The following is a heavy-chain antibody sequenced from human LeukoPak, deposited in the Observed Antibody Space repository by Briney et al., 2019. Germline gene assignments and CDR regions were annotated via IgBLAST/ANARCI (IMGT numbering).Heavy chain of an antibody. CDR2: INPNSGGT. J-gene: IGHJ4*02. CDR3: ATDPFDEYSSGWTPFDY. Sequence: ASVKVSCKASGYTFTGYYMHWVRQAPGLGLEWMGWINPNSGGTNYAQKFQGRVTMTRDTSISTAYMELSRLRSDDTAVYYCATDPFDEYSSGWTPFDYWGQGTLVTVSS. V-gene: IGHV1-2*02. D-gene: IGHD6-19*01. CDR1: GYTFTGYY.